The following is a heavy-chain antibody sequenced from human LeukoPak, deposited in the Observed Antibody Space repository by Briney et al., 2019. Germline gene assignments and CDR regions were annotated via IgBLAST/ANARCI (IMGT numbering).Heavy chain of an antibody. D-gene: IGHD1-26*01. CDR3: ARRRKVGATIGRDAFDI. CDR2: ISSSSSTI. V-gene: IGHV3-48*01. Sequence: GGSLRLSCAASGFTFSSYSMNWVRQAPGKGLEWVSYISSSSSTIYYADSVKGRFTISRDNAKNSLYLQMNSLRAEDTAVYYCARRRKVGATIGRDAFDIWGQGTMVTVSS. J-gene: IGHJ3*02. CDR1: GFTFSSYS.